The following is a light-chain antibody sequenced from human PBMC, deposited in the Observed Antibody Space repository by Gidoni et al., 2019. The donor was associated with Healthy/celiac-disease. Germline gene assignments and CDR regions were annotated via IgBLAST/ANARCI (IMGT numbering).Light chain of an antibody. J-gene: IGKJ3*01. Sequence: DIQIIQPPSSLSASVGDRVTITCRASQGISNYLAWYQQKPGKVPKLLIYAASTLQSGVPSRFSGSGSGTDFTLTISSLQPEDVATYYCQKYNSTPRTFGPGTKVDIK. CDR2: AAS. CDR3: QKYNSTPRT. V-gene: IGKV1-27*01. CDR1: QGISNY.